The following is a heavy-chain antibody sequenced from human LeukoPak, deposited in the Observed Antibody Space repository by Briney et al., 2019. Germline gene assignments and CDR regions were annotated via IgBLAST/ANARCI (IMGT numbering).Heavy chain of an antibody. CDR1: GCALTGKR. V-gene: IGHV3-7*01. CDR2: LGQDGTKK. Sequence: GPTLVNSSANRGCALTGKRIGLGGQGPGKKLEWVANLGQDGTKKYYVDSVKGRFTISRDNAKNSLYLQMDSLRPEDTAVYYCARDRGTQSDYWGQGTLVTVSS. CDR3: ARDRGTQSDY. J-gene: IGHJ4*02. D-gene: IGHD3-16*01.